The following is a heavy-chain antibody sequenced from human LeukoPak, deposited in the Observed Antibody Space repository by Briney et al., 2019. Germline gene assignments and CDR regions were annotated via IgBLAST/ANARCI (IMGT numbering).Heavy chain of an antibody. D-gene: IGHD4-17*01. CDR1: GYPFTGYY. CDR2: LNPNTGGT. V-gene: IGHV1-2*02. J-gene: IGHJ4*02. CDR3: ARVERLDYGELFY. Sequence: ASVKVSCKASGYPFTGYYIHWVRQAPGQGLEWMGWLNPNTGGTKYAQKFQGRVTMTRDTSITTADMELSRLTSDDTAMYYCARVERLDYGELFYWGQGTLVTVSS.